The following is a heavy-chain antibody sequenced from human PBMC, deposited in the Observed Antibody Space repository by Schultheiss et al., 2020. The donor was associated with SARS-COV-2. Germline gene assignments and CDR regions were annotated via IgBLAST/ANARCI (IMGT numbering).Heavy chain of an antibody. Sequence: GGSLRLSCAASGFTFSSYAMSWVRQAPGKGLEWVSAISGSGGSTYYADSVKGRFTISRDNSKNSLYLQMNSLRAEDTAVYYCARGGSGYSSSSLLDWGQGTLVTVSS. V-gene: IGHV3-23*01. CDR3: ARGGSGYSSSSLLD. CDR2: ISGSGGST. CDR1: GFTFSSYA. J-gene: IGHJ4*02. D-gene: IGHD6-6*01.